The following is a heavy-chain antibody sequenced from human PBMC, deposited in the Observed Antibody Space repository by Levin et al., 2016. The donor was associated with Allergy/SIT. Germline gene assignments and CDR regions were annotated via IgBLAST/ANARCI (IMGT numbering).Heavy chain of an antibody. V-gene: IGHV1-18*01. J-gene: IGHJ4*02. Sequence: WVRQAPGQGLEWMGWISAYNGNTNYAQKLQGRVTMTTDTSTSTAYMELRSLRSDDTAVYYCARDNPGVVVTATRSDYWGQGTLVTVSS. CDR2: ISAYNGNT. D-gene: IGHD2-21*02. CDR3: ARDNPGVVVTATRSDY.